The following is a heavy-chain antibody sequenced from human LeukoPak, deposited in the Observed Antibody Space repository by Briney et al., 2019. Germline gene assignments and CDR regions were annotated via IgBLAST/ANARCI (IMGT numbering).Heavy chain of an antibody. CDR3: AKDGRGADY. CDR1: GFNFSSYG. D-gene: IGHD1-26*01. Sequence: GGSLRLSCAASGFNFSSYGMHWVRQAPGKGLEWVAVISYDGSNKYYADSVKGRFTISRDNSKNTLYLQMNSLRAEDTAVYYCAKDGRGADYWGQGTLVTVSS. J-gene: IGHJ4*02. CDR2: ISYDGSNK. V-gene: IGHV3-30*18.